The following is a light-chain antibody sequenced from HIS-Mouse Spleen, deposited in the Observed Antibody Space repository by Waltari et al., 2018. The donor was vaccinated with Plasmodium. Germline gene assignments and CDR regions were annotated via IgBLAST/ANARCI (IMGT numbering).Light chain of an antibody. CDR1: SSAVGGSNY. CDR2: EVS. V-gene: IGLV2-8*01. J-gene: IGLJ2*01. Sequence: QSALTQPPSASGSPGQSLTISCPGTSSAVGGSNYVSWYQQHPGKAPKLMIYEVSKRPSGVPDRFSGSKSGNTASLTVSGLQAEDEADYYCSSYAGSNNLVFGGGTKLTVL. CDR3: SSYAGSNNLV.